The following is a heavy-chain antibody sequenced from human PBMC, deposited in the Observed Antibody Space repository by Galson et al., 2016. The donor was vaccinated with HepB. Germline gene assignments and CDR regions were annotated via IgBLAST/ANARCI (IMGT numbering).Heavy chain of an antibody. CDR1: GFAFSDYY. CDR3: AREVATPGDY. V-gene: IGHV3-11*01. J-gene: IGHJ4*02. CDR2: ISSGGRNT. Sequence: SLRLSCAASGFAFSDYYMTWIRQAPGKGLEWISYISSGGRNTYYADSVQGRFTVSRDNDRNSLYLQMNSLRAEDTDIYYCAREVATPGDYWGQGTLVTVSS. D-gene: IGHD5-12*01.